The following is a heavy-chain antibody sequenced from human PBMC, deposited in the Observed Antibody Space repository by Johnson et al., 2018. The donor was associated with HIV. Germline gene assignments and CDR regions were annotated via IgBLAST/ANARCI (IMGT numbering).Heavy chain of an antibody. CDR2: ISDDGSNT. D-gene: IGHD3-22*01. Sequence: QVQLVESGGGVVQPGGSLRLSCAASRFTFSNYDMHWVRQAPGKGLEWVSVISDDGSNTDYADAVKGRFTISRDNSKNTLYLQMNSLRAEDTAVYYCVRDGNYYDRSGYRVDAYDVWGQGTMVTVSS. V-gene: IGHV3-30*19. CDR1: RFTFSNYD. CDR3: VRDGNYYDRSGYRVDAYDV. J-gene: IGHJ3*01.